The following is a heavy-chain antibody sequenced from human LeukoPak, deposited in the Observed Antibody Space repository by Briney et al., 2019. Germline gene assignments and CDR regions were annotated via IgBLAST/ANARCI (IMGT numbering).Heavy chain of an antibody. Sequence: ASVKVSCKASGYTFTGYYMHWVRQAPGQGLEWMGWINPNSGGTNSAQKLQGRVTMTRDTSIRTAYMELSRLRSDDTAVYYCARVGYGDRAGAFDIWGQGTMVTVSS. D-gene: IGHD4-17*01. CDR3: ARVGYGDRAGAFDI. J-gene: IGHJ3*02. CDR1: GYTFTGYY. V-gene: IGHV1-2*02. CDR2: INPNSGGT.